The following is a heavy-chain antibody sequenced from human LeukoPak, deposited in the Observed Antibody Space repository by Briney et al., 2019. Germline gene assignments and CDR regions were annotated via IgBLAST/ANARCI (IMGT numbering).Heavy chain of an antibody. CDR1: GYFSTSYY. D-gene: IGHD5-12*01. CDR3: ARQVDTKGEWAFDV. V-gene: IGHV4-38-2*02. J-gene: IGHJ3*01. CDR2: ILHGGHT. Sequence: SETLSLTCTVSGYFSTSYYWGWIRHPPREGLEWSAGILHGGHTYYNASPRSQVTIPIDMSRNQFSLRLNSVAAADTAVYYCARQVDTKGEWAFDVWGQGTLVAVSS.